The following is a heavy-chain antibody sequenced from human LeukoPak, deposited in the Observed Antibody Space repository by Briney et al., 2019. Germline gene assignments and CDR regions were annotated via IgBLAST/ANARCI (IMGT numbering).Heavy chain of an antibody. CDR3: ARGVTYYDFWSGYRNWFDP. J-gene: IGHJ5*02. CDR2: INPNSGGT. V-gene: IGHV1-2*02. D-gene: IGHD3-3*01. CDR1: GYTFTGYY. Sequence: ASGKVSCKASGYTFTGYYMHWVRQAPGQGLEWMGWINPNSGGTNYAQKFQGRVTMTRDTSISTAYMELSRLRSDDTAVYYCARGVTYYDFWSGYRNWFDPWGQGTLVTVSS.